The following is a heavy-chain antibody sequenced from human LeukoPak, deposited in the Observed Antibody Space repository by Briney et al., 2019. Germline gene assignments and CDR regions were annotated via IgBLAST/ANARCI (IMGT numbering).Heavy chain of an antibody. V-gene: IGHV4-4*07. CDR2: IYTSGST. CDR1: GGSISRYY. CDR3: ARETTTIFGVVTVNWFDP. Sequence: SVTLSLTCTVSGGSISRYYWSWIRQPAGKGLEWIGRIYTSGSTNYNPSLKSRVTISVDTSKNQFSLKLSSVTAADTAVYYCARETTTIFGVVTVNWFDPWGQGTLVTVSS. J-gene: IGHJ5*02. D-gene: IGHD3-3*01.